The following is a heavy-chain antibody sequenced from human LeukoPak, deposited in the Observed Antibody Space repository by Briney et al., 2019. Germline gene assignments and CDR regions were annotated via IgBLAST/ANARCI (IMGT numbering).Heavy chain of an antibody. Sequence: GASVKVSCEASGYTFTGDYMHWVRQAPGQGVEWIGWRNPNSSNTDDAKKFQGRVTITRNTTISTAYMELSSLRSEDTAVYYCARGGGPDYYYYYMDLWGKGTTVTVSS. D-gene: IGHD1-14*01. J-gene: IGHJ6*03. V-gene: IGHV1-8*03. CDR2: RNPNSSNT. CDR3: ARGGGPDYYYYYMDL. CDR1: GYTFTGDY.